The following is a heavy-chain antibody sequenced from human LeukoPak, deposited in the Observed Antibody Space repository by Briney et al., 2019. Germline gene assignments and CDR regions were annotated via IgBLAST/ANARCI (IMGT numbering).Heavy chain of an antibody. J-gene: IGHJ4*02. CDR1: GYTFIGYY. CDR2: ISAYNGNT. Sequence: ASVKVSCKASGYTFIGYYMHWVRQAPGQGLEWMGWISAYNGNTNYAQKLQGRVTMTTDTSTSTAYMELRSLRSDDTAVYYCAKDLWLRSRDYFDYWGQGTLVTVSS. V-gene: IGHV1-18*04. CDR3: AKDLWLRSRDYFDY. D-gene: IGHD5-12*01.